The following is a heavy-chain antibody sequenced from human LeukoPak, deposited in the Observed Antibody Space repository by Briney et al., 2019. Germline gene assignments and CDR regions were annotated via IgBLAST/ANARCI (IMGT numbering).Heavy chain of an antibody. V-gene: IGHV3-30-3*01. D-gene: IGHD6-13*01. Sequence: GGSLRLSCAASGFTFSSYAMHWVRQAPGKGLEWVAVISYDGSNKYYADSVKGRFTISRDNSKNTLYLQMNSLRAEDTAVYYCAAGIAYWGQGTLVTVSS. CDR2: ISYDGSNK. CDR1: GFTFSSYA. J-gene: IGHJ4*02. CDR3: AAGIAY.